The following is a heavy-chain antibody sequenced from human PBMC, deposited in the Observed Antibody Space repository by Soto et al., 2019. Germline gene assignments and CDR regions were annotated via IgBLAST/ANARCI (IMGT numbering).Heavy chain of an antibody. V-gene: IGHV1-18*01. J-gene: IGHJ5*01. CDR3: ARVRGQYSSSSNWFDS. CDR1: GYTVTSYG. CDR2: ISAYNGNT. D-gene: IGHD6-6*01. Sequence: ASVKVSCKASGYTVTSYGISGVRQAPGQGLEWMGWISAYNGNTNYAQKLQGRLTMTRDTSTSTVFMELSSLGSEDSAVYFCARVRGQYSSSSNWFDSWGQGSLVTVSS.